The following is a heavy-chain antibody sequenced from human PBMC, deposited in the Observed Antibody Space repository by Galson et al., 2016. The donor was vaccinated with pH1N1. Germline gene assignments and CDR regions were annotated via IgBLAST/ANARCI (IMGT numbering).Heavy chain of an antibody. V-gene: IGHV4-39*07. CDR1: GASISGSTYF. Sequence: TLSLTCKVSGASISGSTYFWGWVRQPPGKGLEWIGSIFDNGATYYNPSLKSRVAISVDTSNNQFSLMLSSVTAADTAVYYCATSAAGTSDYYYGLDVWGQGTSVTVSS. D-gene: IGHD6-13*01. CDR2: IFDNGAT. J-gene: IGHJ6*02. CDR3: ATSAAGTSDYYYGLDV.